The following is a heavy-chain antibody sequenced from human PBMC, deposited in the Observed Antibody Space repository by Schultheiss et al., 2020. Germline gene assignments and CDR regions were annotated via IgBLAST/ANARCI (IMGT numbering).Heavy chain of an antibody. Sequence: SETLSLTCTVSGDSISSGDYYWSWIRQSPGKGLEWIGHISYSGSTYYNPSLKSRVTISVDTSKNQFSLKLSSVTAADTAVYYCARKAHGSSCFDYWGQGTLVTVSS. CDR1: GDSISSGDYY. J-gene: IGHJ4*02. V-gene: IGHV4-30-4*01. CDR2: ISYSGST. CDR3: ARKAHGSSCFDY. D-gene: IGHD6-13*01.